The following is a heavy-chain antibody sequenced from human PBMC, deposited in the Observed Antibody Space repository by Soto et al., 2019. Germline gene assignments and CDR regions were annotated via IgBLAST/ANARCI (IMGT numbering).Heavy chain of an antibody. CDR3: ARAEYYDFWSGYFFGDYVLASFDE. D-gene: IGHD3-3*01. Sequence: GGSLRLSCAASGFTFSSYSMNWVRQAPGKGPEWVSSISSSSSYIYYADSVKGRFTISRDNAKNSLYLQMNSLRAEDTAVYYCARAEYYDFWSGYFFGDYVLASFDERGQGTLVIVSS. J-gene: IGHJ4*02. CDR2: ISSSSSYI. V-gene: IGHV3-21*01. CDR1: GFTFSSYS.